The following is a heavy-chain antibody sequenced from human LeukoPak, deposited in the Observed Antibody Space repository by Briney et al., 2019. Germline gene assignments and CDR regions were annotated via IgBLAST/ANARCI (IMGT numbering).Heavy chain of an antibody. V-gene: IGHV4-34*01. CDR1: GGSFSGYY. CDR2: INHSGST. Sequence: PSETLSLTCAVYGGSFSGYYWSWIRQPPGKGLEWIGEINHSGSTNYNPSLKSRVTMSVDTSKSQFSLRLTSVTAADTAVYYCTRAPRKAWFDPWGQGTLVTVSS. CDR3: TRAPRKAWFDP. D-gene: IGHD1-14*01. J-gene: IGHJ5*02.